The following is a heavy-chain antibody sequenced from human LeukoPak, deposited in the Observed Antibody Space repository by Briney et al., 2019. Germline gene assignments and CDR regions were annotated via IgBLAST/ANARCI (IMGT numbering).Heavy chain of an antibody. CDR3: ARPRTYYYGSGSPDAFDI. V-gene: IGHV5-51*01. Sequence: GESLKISCKGSGYSFTSYWIGWVRQMPGKGLEWMGIIYPGDSDTRYSPSFQGQGTIPADKSISTAYLQWSSLKASDTAMYYCARPRTYYYGSGSPDAFDIWGQGTMVTVSS. J-gene: IGHJ3*02. CDR1: GYSFTSYW. D-gene: IGHD3-10*01. CDR2: IYPGDSDT.